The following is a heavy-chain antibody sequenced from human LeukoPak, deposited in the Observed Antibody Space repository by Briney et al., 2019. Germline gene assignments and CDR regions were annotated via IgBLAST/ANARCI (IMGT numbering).Heavy chain of an antibody. V-gene: IGHV4-59*01. CDR3: ARVPVPAKNYFDY. CDR2: IYYSGST. D-gene: IGHD2-2*01. CDR1: GDSISSYY. Sequence: PSETLSLTCTVSGDSISSYYWSWIRQPPGKGLERIGYIYYSGSTNYNPSLKSRVTISLDTSKNQFSLKLSSVTAADTAVYYCARVPVPAKNYFDYWGQGTLVTVSS. J-gene: IGHJ4*02.